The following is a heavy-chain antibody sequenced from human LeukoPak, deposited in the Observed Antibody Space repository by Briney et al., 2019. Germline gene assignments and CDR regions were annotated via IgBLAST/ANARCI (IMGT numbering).Heavy chain of an antibody. CDR3: ARGMVRSTGVNLGYYYYYYYMDV. Sequence: GGSLRLSCAASGFTFSSYSMNWVRQAPGKGLQWVSSISSSSSYIYYADSVKSRFTISRDNAKNSLYLQMNSLRAEDTAVYYCARGMVRSTGVNLGYYYYYYYMDVWGKGTTVTVSS. V-gene: IGHV3-21*01. D-gene: IGHD3-10*01. CDR1: GFTFSSYS. CDR2: ISSSSSYI. J-gene: IGHJ6*03.